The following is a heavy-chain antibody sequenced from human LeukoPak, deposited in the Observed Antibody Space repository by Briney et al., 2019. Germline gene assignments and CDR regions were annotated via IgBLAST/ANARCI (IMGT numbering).Heavy chain of an antibody. D-gene: IGHD3-10*01. CDR2: ISAYNGNT. CDR3: ARAGLLWFGELLDAFDI. Sequence: GASVKVSCKASGYTFTSYGISWVRQAPGQGLEWMGWISAYNGNTNYAQKFQGRVTMTRDTSISTAYMELSRLRSDDTAVYYCARAGLLWFGELLDAFDIWGQGTMVTVSS. CDR1: GYTFTSYG. J-gene: IGHJ3*02. V-gene: IGHV1-18*01.